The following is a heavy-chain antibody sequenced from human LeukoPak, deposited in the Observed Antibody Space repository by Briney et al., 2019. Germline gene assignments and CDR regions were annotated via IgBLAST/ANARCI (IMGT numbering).Heavy chain of an antibody. D-gene: IGHD2/OR15-2a*01. CDR3: ARHSTGVGTFDY. J-gene: IGHJ4*02. CDR2: IYTSGST. CDR1: GGSLSSYY. V-gene: IGHV4-4*09. Sequence: SETLSLTCTVSGGSLSSYYWSWIRQPPGKGLEWIGYIYTSGSTNYNPSLKSRVTISVDTSKNQFSLKLSSVTAADTAVYYCARHSTGVGTFDYWGQGTLVTVSS.